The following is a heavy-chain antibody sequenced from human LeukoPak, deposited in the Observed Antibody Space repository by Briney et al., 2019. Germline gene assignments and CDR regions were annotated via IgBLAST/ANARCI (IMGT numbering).Heavy chain of an antibody. CDR1: GFTFGSYA. Sequence: GGSLRLSCAASGFTFGSYAMYWVPQAPGKGVEWVSGIFGSGGSAHYADSVKGRFTISRDNSKNTVYLQMDSLRAEDTATYYCAKTTTGYSSGRYPAWPIDYWGQGTLVTVSS. V-gene: IGHV3-23*01. J-gene: IGHJ4*02. D-gene: IGHD2-15*01. CDR3: AKTTTGYSSGRYPAWPIDY. CDR2: IFGSGGSA.